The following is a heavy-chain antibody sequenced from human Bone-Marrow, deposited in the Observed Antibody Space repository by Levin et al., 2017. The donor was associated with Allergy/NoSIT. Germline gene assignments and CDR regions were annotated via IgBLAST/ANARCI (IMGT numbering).Heavy chain of an antibody. CDR1: GFTFSSFG. V-gene: IGHV3-30*04. Sequence: GGSLRLSCAASGFTFSSFGMHWVRQAPGNGLEWVAVLSHDGTYDNYADSVRGRFTISRDNSKNTLYLQMDSLRSEDTAVYYCARVGSGRYHFSFVDYWGQGTLVTVYS. D-gene: IGHD1-26*01. CDR2: LSHDGTYD. J-gene: IGHJ4*02. CDR3: ARVGSGRYHFSFVDY.